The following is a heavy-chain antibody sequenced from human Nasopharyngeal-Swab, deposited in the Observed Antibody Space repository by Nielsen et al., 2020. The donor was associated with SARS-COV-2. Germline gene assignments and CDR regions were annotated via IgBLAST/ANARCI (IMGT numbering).Heavy chain of an antibody. J-gene: IGHJ4*02. CDR1: GGSISCSSYY. CDR3: ARARTRVTTFDY. CDR2: IYYSGST. D-gene: IGHD4-17*01. V-gene: IGHV4-39*07. Sequence: SETLSLTCTVSGGSISCSSYYWGWIRQPPGKGLEWIGSIYYSGSTYYNPSLKSRVTISVDTSKNQFSLKLSSVTAADTAVYYCARARTRVTTFDYWGQGTLVTVSS.